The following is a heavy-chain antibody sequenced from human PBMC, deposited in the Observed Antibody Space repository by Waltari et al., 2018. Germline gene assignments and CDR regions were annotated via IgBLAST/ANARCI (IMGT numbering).Heavy chain of an antibody. CDR2: INHSGST. D-gene: IGHD2-2*01. V-gene: IGHV4-34*01. CDR1: GGSFSGYY. J-gene: IGHJ6*02. Sequence: QVQLQQWGAGLLKPSETLSLTCAVYGGSFSGYYWSWIRQPPGKGLEWIGEINHSGSTNYNPSLKSRVTISVDTSKNQFCLKLSSVTAADTAVYYCARVRDIVVVPAAQGDYYYGMDVWGQGTTVTVSS. CDR3: ARVRDIVVVPAAQGDYYYGMDV.